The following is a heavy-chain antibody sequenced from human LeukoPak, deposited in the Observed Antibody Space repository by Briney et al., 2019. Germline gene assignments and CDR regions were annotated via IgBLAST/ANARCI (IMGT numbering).Heavy chain of an antibody. J-gene: IGHJ6*02. CDR2: IYYSGST. Sequence: SETLSLTRAVYGGSFSGYYWSWIRQPPGKGLEWIGYIYYSGSTNYNPSLKSRVTISVDTSKNQFSLKLSSVTAADTAVYYCARGAGTVPAAILYYYGMDVWGQGTTVTVSS. CDR1: GGSFSGYY. V-gene: IGHV4-59*01. CDR3: ARGAGTVPAAILYYYGMDV. D-gene: IGHD2-2*01.